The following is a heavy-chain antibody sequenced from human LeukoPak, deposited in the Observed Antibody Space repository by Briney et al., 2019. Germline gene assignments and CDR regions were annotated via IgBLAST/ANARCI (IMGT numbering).Heavy chain of an antibody. CDR3: ASHGGL. D-gene: IGHD6-25*01. CDR1: GFSFSSYG. Sequence: GGSLRLSCVASGFSFSSYGMHWVRQPPGKGLEWVAVIWYGGTNENYADSVKGRFTISRDNLKNTLYLQMNNLRAEDTAVFYCASHGGLWGQGTLATVSS. V-gene: IGHV3-33*01. CDR2: IWYGGTNE. J-gene: IGHJ4*02.